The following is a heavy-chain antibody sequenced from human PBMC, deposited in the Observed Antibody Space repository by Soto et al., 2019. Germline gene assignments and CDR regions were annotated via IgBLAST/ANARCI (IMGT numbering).Heavy chain of an antibody. CDR3: ARALAMVTTFWFDP. V-gene: IGHV1-3*01. CDR1: GYTFTSYA. CDR2: INAGNGNT. D-gene: IGHD4-17*01. J-gene: IGHJ5*02. Sequence: QVQLVQSGAEVKKPGASVKVSCKASGYTFTSYAMHWVRQAPGQRLEWMGWINAGNGNTKYSQKLQGRVTITRDTTAGTAYRELSSLSPEDTAVYYCARALAMVTTFWFDPWGQGTLVTVSS.